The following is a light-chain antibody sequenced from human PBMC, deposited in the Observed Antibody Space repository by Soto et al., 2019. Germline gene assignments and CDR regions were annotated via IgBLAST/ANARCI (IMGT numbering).Light chain of an antibody. CDR1: QSVNSN. Sequence: EIVMTQSPATLSVSPGERATLSCRASQSVNSNLAWYQQKPGQAPRLLISGASTRATGIPARFSGSGSETDFTLTISSLQSEHFAVYYCQQYNNWWTFGQGTKVQ. J-gene: IGKJ1*01. V-gene: IGKV3-15*01. CDR2: GAS. CDR3: QQYNNWWT.